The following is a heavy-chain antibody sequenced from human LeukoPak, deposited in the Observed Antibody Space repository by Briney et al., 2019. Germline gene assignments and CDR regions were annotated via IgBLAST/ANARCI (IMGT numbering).Heavy chain of an antibody. J-gene: IGHJ4*02. CDR3: ASGDSSGYSDY. V-gene: IGHV4-59*01. Sequence: SETLSLTCTVSGGSISSYYWSWIRQPAGKGLEWIGYIYYSGSTNYNPSLTSRVTISVDTSKNQFSLKLSSVTAADTAVYYCASGDSSGYSDYWGQGTLVTVSS. CDR1: GGSISSYY. CDR2: IYYSGST. D-gene: IGHD3-22*01.